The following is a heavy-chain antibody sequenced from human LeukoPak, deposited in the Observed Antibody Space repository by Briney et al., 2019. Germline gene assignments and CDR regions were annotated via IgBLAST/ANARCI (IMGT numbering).Heavy chain of an antibody. Sequence: PSETLSLTRTVPGGSISSGSYYWSWIRQPAGKGLEWIGRIYTSGSTNYNPSLKSRVTISVDASKIQFSLKLSCVTAADTAVYYCAREPLYCSGGSCYLDYWGQGTLVTVSS. J-gene: IGHJ4*02. CDR1: GGSISSGSYY. CDR3: AREPLYCSGGSCYLDY. D-gene: IGHD2-15*01. CDR2: IYTSGST. V-gene: IGHV4-61*02.